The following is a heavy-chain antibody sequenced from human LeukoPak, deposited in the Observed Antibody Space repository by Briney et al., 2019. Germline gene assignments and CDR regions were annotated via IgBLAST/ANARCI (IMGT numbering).Heavy chain of an antibody. Sequence: GASVKVYCKASGYSFSSYYMHWVRQAPGQGLEWMGIINPSGGSTTYAQKFRDRVTMTRDTSTTTVYMELSSLKSEDTAVYYCARWTGTTGLDYWGQGTLVTVS. CDR1: GYSFSSYY. CDR3: ARWTGTTGLDY. CDR2: INPSGGST. J-gene: IGHJ4*02. D-gene: IGHD1-1*01. V-gene: IGHV1-46*01.